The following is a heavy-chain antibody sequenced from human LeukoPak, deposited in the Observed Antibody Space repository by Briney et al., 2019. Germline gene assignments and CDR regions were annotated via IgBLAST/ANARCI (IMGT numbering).Heavy chain of an antibody. CDR1: GFTLRSYW. J-gene: IGHJ4*02. CDR3: ARDYTGGWNDY. CDR2: FNIDGSST. D-gene: IGHD7-27*01. Sequence: PGWLVRLSCAASGFTLRSYWMHWVRKAPGKGLVWVSRFNIDGSSTSYADSVKGRFTISRDNAKNTVYLQMNSLRAEDTAVYYCARDYTGGWNDYWGQGTLVTVSS. V-gene: IGHV3-74*01.